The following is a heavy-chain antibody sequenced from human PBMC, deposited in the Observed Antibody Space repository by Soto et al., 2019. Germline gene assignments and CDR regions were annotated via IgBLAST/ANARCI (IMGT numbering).Heavy chain of an antibody. CDR1: GFTFRSYG. J-gene: IGHJ6*02. CDR2: ISYDGSNK. Sequence: LRLSCAASGFTFRSYGMHWVRQAPGKRLEWVAVISYDGSNKYYADSVKDRFTISRDNSKNTLYLQMNSLRAEDTAVYYCAKDVEALARVGGMDVWGQGTTVTVSS. V-gene: IGHV3-30*18. CDR3: AKDVEALARVGGMDV. D-gene: IGHD6-6*01.